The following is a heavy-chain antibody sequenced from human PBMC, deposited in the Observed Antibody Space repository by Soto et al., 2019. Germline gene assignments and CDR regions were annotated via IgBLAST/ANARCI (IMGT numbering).Heavy chain of an antibody. CDR2: ISWNSGSI. V-gene: IGHV3-9*01. CDR1: GFTFDDYA. Sequence: EVQLVESGGGLVQPGRSLRLSCAASGFTFDDYAMHWVRQAPGKGLEWVSGISWNSGSIGYVDSVKGRFTISRDNAKNSLYLQMNSLRAEDTALYYCAKDNSGAHLYSSPHFDYWGQGTLVTVSS. CDR3: AKDNSGAHLYSSPHFDY. D-gene: IGHD6-13*01. J-gene: IGHJ4*02.